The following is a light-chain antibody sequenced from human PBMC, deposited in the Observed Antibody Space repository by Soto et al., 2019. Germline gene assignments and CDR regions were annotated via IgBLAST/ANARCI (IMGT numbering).Light chain of an antibody. J-gene: IGKJ3*01. CDR3: QQFNRWPTFT. Sequence: EVVMTQSPATLSVSPGERATLSCRANESVYMNLAWYQQRTGQDHRVLIFHASTRATGVQARFTGSGSGTEFTLTISSLQSEDFAVYYCQQFNRWPTFTFGPGTKVDLK. CDR2: HAS. CDR1: ESVYMN. V-gene: IGKV3-15*01.